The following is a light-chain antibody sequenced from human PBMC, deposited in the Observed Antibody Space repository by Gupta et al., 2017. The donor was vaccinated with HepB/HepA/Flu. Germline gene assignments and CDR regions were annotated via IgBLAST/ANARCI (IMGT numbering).Light chain of an antibody. J-gene: IGKJ4*01. CDR3: QQRNSSPIT. CDR1: QGISNY. Sequence: DIQLTQSPSFLSASVVDRVTITCRASQGISNYVAWYQQKSGKTPKLLIYAASTVKSGVPSRFSGSGSGTEFTLTISSRQPEDFANYYCQQRNSSPITFGGGTKVDIK. V-gene: IGKV1-9*01. CDR2: AAS.